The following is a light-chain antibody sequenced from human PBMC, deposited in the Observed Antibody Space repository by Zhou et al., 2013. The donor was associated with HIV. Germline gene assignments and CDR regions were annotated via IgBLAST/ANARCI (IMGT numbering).Light chain of an antibody. CDR3: QQYHDWVT. CDR2: GSS. Sequence: EIVLTQSPGTLSLSPGERATLSCRASQSLTSKFLAWYQQKPGQPPRLLIFGSSRRAPGIPDRFSGSGSGTEFTLTISSLQSEDFAIYYCQQYHDWVTFGGGTKVEIK. CDR1: QSLTSKF. J-gene: IGKJ4*01. V-gene: IGKV3-20*01.